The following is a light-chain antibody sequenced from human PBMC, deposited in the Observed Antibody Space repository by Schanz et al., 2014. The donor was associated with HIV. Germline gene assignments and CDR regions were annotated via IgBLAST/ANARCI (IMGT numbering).Light chain of an antibody. V-gene: IGLV1-44*01. CDR2: NND. Sequence: QSVLTQPPSASGTPGQRVTISCSGGSSNIRSNTVHWYQPLPGTAPKILIYNNDQRPSGVPERFSGSKSGTAASLAISVLQSEDDADYFCASWDDSLNVVLFGGGTKLTVL. CDR1: SSNIRSNT. CDR3: ASWDDSLNVVL. J-gene: IGLJ3*02.